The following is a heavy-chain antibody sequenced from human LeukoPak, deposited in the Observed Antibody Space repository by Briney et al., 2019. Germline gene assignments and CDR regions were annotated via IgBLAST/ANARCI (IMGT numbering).Heavy chain of an antibody. Sequence: GGSLRLSCAASGFTVSNYWMSWVRQAPGQGLEWVANIKEDGSEKYYVDSVKGRFTISRDNAKNSLYLRMNSLRAEDTAVYYCARTIRGYWGQGTLVTVSS. CDR2: IKEDGSEK. D-gene: IGHD3-10*01. CDR3: ARTIRGY. J-gene: IGHJ4*02. V-gene: IGHV3-7*01. CDR1: GFTVSNYW.